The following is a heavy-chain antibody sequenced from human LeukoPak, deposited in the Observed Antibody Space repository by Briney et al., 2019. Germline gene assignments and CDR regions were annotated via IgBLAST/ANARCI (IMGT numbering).Heavy chain of an antibody. Sequence: SETLSLTCGVSGGSISSYYWSWIRQPPGKGLEWIGYIYYSGSTNYNPSLKSRVTISVDTSKNQFSLKLSSVTAADTAVYYCARRAASGRLAAFDIWGQGIMVTVSS. J-gene: IGHJ3*02. D-gene: IGHD1-26*01. CDR2: IYYSGST. V-gene: IGHV4-59*01. CDR3: ARRAASGRLAAFDI. CDR1: GGSISSYY.